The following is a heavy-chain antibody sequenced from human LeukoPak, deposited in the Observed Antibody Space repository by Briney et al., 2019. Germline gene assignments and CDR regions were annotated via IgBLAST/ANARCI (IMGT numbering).Heavy chain of an antibody. V-gene: IGHV1-69*04. CDR1: GGTFSSYA. J-gene: IGHJ5*02. Sequence: SVKVSCKASGGTFSSYAISWVRQAPGQGLEWMGRIIPILGIANYAQKLQGRVTMTTDTSTSTAYMELRSLRSDDTAVYYCAALSGWYGWFDPWGQGTLVTVSS. CDR2: IIPILGIA. D-gene: IGHD6-19*01. CDR3: AALSGWYGWFDP.